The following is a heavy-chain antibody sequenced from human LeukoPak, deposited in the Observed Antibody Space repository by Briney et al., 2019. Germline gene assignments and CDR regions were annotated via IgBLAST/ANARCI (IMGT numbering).Heavy chain of an antibody. D-gene: IGHD6-19*01. V-gene: IGHV3-23*01. CDR3: VVERQWLVIDY. Sequence: PGESLRLSCAASGFTISSYAMSWVRHPPGKGLEWVSDISGRGGTTHYADSVKGRFTISRDNSKNTLYLQMSSVRAEDTAVYYCVVERQWLVIDYWGQGTLVTVSS. J-gene: IGHJ4*02. CDR1: GFTISSYA. CDR2: ISGRGGTT.